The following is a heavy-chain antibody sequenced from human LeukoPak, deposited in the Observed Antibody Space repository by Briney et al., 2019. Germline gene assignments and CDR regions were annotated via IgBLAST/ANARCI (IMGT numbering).Heavy chain of an antibody. CDR3: ARDRPSIAVAGLFDY. Sequence: GASVKVSCKASGYTFTSYGISWVRQAPGQGLEWMGWISAYNGNTNYAQKLQGRVTMTTDTSTSTAYTELRSLRSDGTAVYYCARDRPSIAVAGLFDYWGQGTLVTVSS. V-gene: IGHV1-18*01. CDR1: GYTFTSYG. D-gene: IGHD6-19*01. J-gene: IGHJ4*02. CDR2: ISAYNGNT.